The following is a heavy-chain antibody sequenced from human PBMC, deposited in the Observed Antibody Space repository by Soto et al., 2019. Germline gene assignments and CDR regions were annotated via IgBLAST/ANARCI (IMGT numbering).Heavy chain of an antibody. J-gene: IGHJ6*02. V-gene: IGHV4-4*07. CDR3: AGNIAAAGRRYYGMDV. CDR1: GGSISSYY. Sequence: QVQLQESGPGLVKPSETLSLTCTVSGGSISSYYWSWIRQPAGKVLEWIGRISTTETTNYNPSLKSRVSMSLGTSKSQVSLKLSSVTAADADVYYCAGNIAAAGRRYYGMDVWGQGTTVTVSS. CDR2: ISTTETT. D-gene: IGHD6-13*01.